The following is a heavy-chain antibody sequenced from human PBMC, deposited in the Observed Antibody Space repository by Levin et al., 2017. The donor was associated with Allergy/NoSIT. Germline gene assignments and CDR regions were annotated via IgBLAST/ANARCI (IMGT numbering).Heavy chain of an antibody. V-gene: IGHV3-43*01. D-gene: IGHD6-13*01. CDR3: AKDAIAATLGNYYYMDV. CDR1: GFTFDDYT. Sequence: LSLTCAASGFTFDDYTMHWVRQAPGKGLEWVSLISWDGGSTYYADSVKGRFTISRDNSKNSLYLQMDSLRTDDTALYYCAKDAIAATLGNYYYMDVWGKGTTVTVSS. J-gene: IGHJ6*03. CDR2: ISWDGGST.